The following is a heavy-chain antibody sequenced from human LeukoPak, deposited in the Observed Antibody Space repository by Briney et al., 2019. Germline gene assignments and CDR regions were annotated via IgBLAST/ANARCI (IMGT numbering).Heavy chain of an antibody. D-gene: IGHD3-22*01. CDR1: GFTFSSYS. Sequence: GGSLRLSCAASGFTFSSYSMNWVRQAPGKGLEWVSSISSSSSYIYYADSVKGRFSISRDNAKNILYLPINSLRAEDTAVYYCARDLKVEDNSGYYAFDYWGQGTLVTVSS. J-gene: IGHJ4*02. CDR2: ISSSSSYI. CDR3: ARDLKVEDNSGYYAFDY. V-gene: IGHV3-21*04.